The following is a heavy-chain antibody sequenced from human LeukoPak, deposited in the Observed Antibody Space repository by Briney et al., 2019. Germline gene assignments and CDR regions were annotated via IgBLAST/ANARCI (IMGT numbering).Heavy chain of an antibody. CDR2: ISSNGSTI. CDR1: GFTFSSYE. J-gene: IGHJ4*02. CDR3: ATLTYYYGSGSYYSPIDY. V-gene: IGHV3-48*03. D-gene: IGHD3-10*01. Sequence: GGSLRLSCAASGFTFSSYEMNWVRQAPGKGLEWVSYISSNGSTIYYADSVKGRFPISRDNAKNSLYLQMNSLRAEDTAVYYCATLTYYYGSGSYYSPIDYWGQGTLVTVSS.